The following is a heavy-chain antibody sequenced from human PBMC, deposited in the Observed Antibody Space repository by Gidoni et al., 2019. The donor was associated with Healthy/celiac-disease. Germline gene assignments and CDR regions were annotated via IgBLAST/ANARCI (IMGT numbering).Heavy chain of an antibody. CDR3: ARDGYCSSTSCYMFDY. CDR2: ISYEGSNK. D-gene: IGHD2-2*03. V-gene: IGHV3-30*01. CDR1: GFTFRSYA. Sequence: QVQLVESGGGVVQTGRSLRLSCDSSGFTFRSYAMHWVSQAPGKGLEWVAVISYEGSNKYYADSVKGRFTISRDNSKNTRYLQMNSLRAEDTAVYYGARDGYCSSTSCYMFDYWGQGTLVTVSS. J-gene: IGHJ4*02.